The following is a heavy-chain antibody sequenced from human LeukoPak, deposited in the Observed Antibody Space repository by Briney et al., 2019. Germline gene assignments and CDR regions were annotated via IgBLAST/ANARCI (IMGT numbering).Heavy chain of an antibody. J-gene: IGHJ4*02. V-gene: IGHV3-7*01. Sequence: GGSLRLSXAASGFTFSRYWMTWVRQTPGKGLEWVVNIKQDGSEKYYVDSVKGRFTSSRDNAKNSLYLQMNGLRVEDTAVYYCARVLPYCSSPSCYTADYWGQGTLVTVSS. CDR2: IKQDGSEK. CDR1: GFTFSRYW. D-gene: IGHD2-2*02. CDR3: ARVLPYCSSPSCYTADY.